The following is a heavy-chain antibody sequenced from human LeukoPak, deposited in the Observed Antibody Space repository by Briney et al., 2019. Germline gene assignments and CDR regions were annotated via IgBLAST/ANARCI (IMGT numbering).Heavy chain of an antibody. CDR2: ISGSGGST. D-gene: IGHD2-2*02. J-gene: IGHJ4*02. V-gene: IGHV3-23*01. Sequence: GGSLGLSCAASGFTFSSYAMSWVRQAPGKGLEWVSAISGSGGSTYYADSVKGRFTISRDNSKNTLYLQMNSLRAEDTAVYYCAKDSNIVVVPAAIPADYWGQGTLVTVSS. CDR1: GFTFSSYA. CDR3: AKDSNIVVVPAAIPADY.